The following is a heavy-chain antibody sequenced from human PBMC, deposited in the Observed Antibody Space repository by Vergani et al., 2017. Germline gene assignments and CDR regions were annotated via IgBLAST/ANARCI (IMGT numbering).Heavy chain of an antibody. J-gene: IGHJ5*02. Sequence: QVQLQESGPGLVKPSQPLSLTCTVSGDSISTGSYYWSWIRQPAGKGLEWIGRIYTSGTTNYNPSLKSRVTISVDTSKNQFSLKLSSVTAADTAVYYCARDLLYGVRVWFDPWGQGTLVTVSS. CDR2: IYTSGTT. D-gene: IGHD4-17*01. CDR1: GDSISTGSYY. CDR3: ARDLLYGVRVWFDP. V-gene: IGHV4-61*02.